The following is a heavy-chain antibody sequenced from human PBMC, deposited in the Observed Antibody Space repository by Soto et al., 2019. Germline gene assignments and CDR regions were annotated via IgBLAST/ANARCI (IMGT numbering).Heavy chain of an antibody. CDR2: ISAYNGNS. Sequence: QVQLVQSGAEVKKPGASVKVSCKASGYTFTSYGISWVRQAPGQGLEWMGWISAYNGNSNYEQKLQSRVTMPTDTSKSTAHLELRSLRSDDTAVYYCARDNGYESDYWGQGTLVTVST. J-gene: IGHJ4*02. D-gene: IGHD5-12*01. V-gene: IGHV1-18*01. CDR1: GYTFTSYG. CDR3: ARDNGYESDY.